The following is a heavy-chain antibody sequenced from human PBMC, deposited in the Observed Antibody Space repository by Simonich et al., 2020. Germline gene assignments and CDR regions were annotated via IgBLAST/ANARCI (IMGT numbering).Heavy chain of an antibody. Sequence: QVQLQQWGAGLLKPSETLSLTCAVYGGSFSGYYWSWIRQPPGKGLEWIGETNHSGSTNYNPSLKSQVTITVDTSKNQFSLKLSSVTAADTAVYYCARGKGWKNAFDIWGQGTMVTVSS. CDR1: GGSFSGYY. CDR3: ARGKGWKNAFDI. J-gene: IGHJ3*02. D-gene: IGHD1-1*01. V-gene: IGHV4-34*01. CDR2: TNHSGST.